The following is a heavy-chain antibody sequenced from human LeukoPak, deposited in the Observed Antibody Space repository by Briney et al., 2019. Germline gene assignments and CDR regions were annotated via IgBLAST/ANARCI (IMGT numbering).Heavy chain of an antibody. V-gene: IGHV3-30*02. D-gene: IGHD6-13*01. CDR1: GFTFSSYG. Sequence: GGSLRLSCAASGFTFSSYGMHWVRQAPGKGLEWVACIRDDGSNKYYADSVKGRFTISRDNSKNTPYPQMNSLRAEDTAVYYCRGGTRRKQLVLAYWGQGPLVTVAS. CDR3: RGGTRRKQLVLAY. J-gene: IGHJ4*02. CDR2: IRDDGSNK.